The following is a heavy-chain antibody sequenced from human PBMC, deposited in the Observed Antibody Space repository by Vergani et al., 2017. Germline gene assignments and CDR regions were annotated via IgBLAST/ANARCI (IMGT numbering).Heavy chain of an antibody. D-gene: IGHD2-15*01. J-gene: IGHJ2*01. CDR2: IYPGDSDT. CDR3: ARRSGGSYLYWYFDL. V-gene: IGHV5-51*01. Sequence: EVQLVQSGAEVKKPGESLKISCKGSGYSFTSYWIGWVRQMPGKGLEWMWIIYPGDSDTRYSQSFQGQVTISADKSISTSYLQWRSLKASDTAMYYCARRSGGSYLYWYFDLWGRGTLVTVSS. CDR1: GYSFTSYW.